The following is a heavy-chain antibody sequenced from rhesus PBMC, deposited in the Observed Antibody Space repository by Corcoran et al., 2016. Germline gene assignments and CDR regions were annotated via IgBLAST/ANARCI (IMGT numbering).Heavy chain of an antibody. CDR1: GVTFRPFC. D-gene: IGHD6-37*01. CDR2: ISTAGDKT. Sequence: VQVGGSGGGLVQAGGFRGTLCAASGVTFRPFCLCWVRQAPGKGLEWISGISTAGDKTHYVDSVKGRFIISRDNSKNTLSLQMNSLKAEDTAVYYCAIPRWDYWGQGVLVTVSS. V-gene: IGHV3S25*01. CDR3: AIPRWDY. J-gene: IGHJ4*01.